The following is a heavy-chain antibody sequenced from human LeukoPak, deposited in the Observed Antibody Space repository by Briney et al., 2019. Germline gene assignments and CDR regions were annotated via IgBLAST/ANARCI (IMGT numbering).Heavy chain of an antibody. V-gene: IGHV4-39*02. D-gene: IGHD5-24*01. CDR2: IYYSGST. J-gene: IGHJ4*02. CDR3: ARDASWRRDGYNP. CDR1: GGSISSSNYY. Sequence: SETLSLTCTVSGGSISSSNYYWGWIRQPPGKGLEWIGSIYYSGSTYYNPSLKSRVTISVDTSKNQFSLKVSSVTAADTAVYYCARDASWRRDGYNPWGQGTLVTVSS.